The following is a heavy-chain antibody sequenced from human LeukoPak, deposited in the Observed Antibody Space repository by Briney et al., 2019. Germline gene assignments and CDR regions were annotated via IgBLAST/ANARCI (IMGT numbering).Heavy chain of an antibody. J-gene: IGHJ4*02. CDR3: AKVKTAVTTHFDY. CDR1: GFTFSSYA. V-gene: IGHV3-23*01. Sequence: GGSLRLSCAASGFTFSSYAMAWVRQAPGQGLEWVSTISGSGGSIYYADSVKGRFTISRDNSKNTLYLQMNSLRAEDTALYYCAKVKTAVTTHFDYWGQGTLVTVSS. CDR2: ISGSGGSI. D-gene: IGHD4-17*01.